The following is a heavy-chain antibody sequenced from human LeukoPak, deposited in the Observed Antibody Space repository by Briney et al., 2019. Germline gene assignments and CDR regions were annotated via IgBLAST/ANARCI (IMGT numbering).Heavy chain of an antibody. CDR2: INPNSGGT. CDR1: GYTFTGYY. J-gene: IGHJ5*02. D-gene: IGHD4-11*01. Sequence: ASVKVSCKASGYTFTGYYMHWVRQAPGQGLEWMGWINPNSGGTNYAQKFQGRVTMTRDTSISTAYMELSRLRSDDTAVYYCARDRFWTVTTNWFDPWGQGTLVTVSS. V-gene: IGHV1-2*02. CDR3: ARDRFWTVTTNWFDP.